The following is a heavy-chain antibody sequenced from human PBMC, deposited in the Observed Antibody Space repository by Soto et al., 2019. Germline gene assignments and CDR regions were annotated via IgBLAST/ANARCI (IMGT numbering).Heavy chain of an antibody. V-gene: IGHV3-48*03. J-gene: IGHJ4*02. D-gene: IGHD3-10*01. Sequence: EVQLVESGGGLVQPGGSLRLSCAASGFSFSSYEMNWVRQAPGKGMEWVSYISGSGGCKYYADSVKGRFTISRDNGRDSPYLQMDNLRAENTAVYYWAREGRDDYFDYWGQGTLVTVAS. CDR2: ISGSGGCK. CDR1: GFSFSSYE. CDR3: AREGRDDYFDY.